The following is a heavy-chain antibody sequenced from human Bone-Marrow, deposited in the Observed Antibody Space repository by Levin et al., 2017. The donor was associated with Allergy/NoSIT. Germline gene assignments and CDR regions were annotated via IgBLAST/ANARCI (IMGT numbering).Heavy chain of an antibody. CDR1: GFNFASYG. J-gene: IGHJ4*02. Sequence: GASVKVSCAASGFNFASYGMNWVRQAPGKGLEWVSSISGTGRHIYLADSLKGRFTISRDNAKNSLSLQMNNLRVEDTAVFYCAKDEGPFSSSFAFDCWGQGALVTVSS. CDR3: AKDEGPFSSSFAFDC. D-gene: IGHD2-2*01. V-gene: IGHV3-21*01. CDR2: ISGTGRHI.